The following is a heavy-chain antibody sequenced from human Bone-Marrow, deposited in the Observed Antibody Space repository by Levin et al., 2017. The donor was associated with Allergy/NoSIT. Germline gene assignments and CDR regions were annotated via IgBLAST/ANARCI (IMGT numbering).Heavy chain of an antibody. V-gene: IGHV4-39*01. CDR1: GGSISITNYY. D-gene: IGHD6-19*01. CDR3: ARSIAVAAKAWFDP. CDR2: IYYSGST. Sequence: SQTLSLTCTVSGGSISITNYYWGWIRQPPGKGLEWIGSIYYSGSTYYNPSLKSRVTISVDTSKNQFSLNLSSVTAADTAVYYCARSIAVAAKAWFDPWGQGTLVTVSS. J-gene: IGHJ5*02.